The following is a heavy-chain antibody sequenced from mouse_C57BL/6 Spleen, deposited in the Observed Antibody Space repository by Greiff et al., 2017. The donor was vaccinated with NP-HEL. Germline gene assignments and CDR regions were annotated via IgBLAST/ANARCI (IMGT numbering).Heavy chain of an antibody. V-gene: IGHV1-15*01. CDR3: TRGIYYGSSPFAY. CDR2: IDPETGGT. CDR1: GYTFTDYE. Sequence: VQLQQSGAELVRPGASVTLSCKASGYTFTDYEMHWVKQTPVHGLEWIGAIDPETGGTAYNQKFKGKAILTADKSSSTAYMELRSLTSGDSAVLYCTRGIYYGSSPFAYWGQETLVTVSA. J-gene: IGHJ3*01. D-gene: IGHD1-1*01.